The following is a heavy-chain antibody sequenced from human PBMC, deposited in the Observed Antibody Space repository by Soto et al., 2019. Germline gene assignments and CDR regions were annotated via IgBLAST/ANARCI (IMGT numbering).Heavy chain of an antibody. CDR2: IYAGGNT. CDR1: GFTVSNHY. Sequence: LRLSCAASGFTVSNHYMSWVRQAPGKGLEWVSVIYAGGNTYYADSVKGRFTISRDSSKNTLYLQMNSLRAEDSAMYYCARTFSGDYHLGLWGQGTLVTVSS. V-gene: IGHV3-53*01. J-gene: IGHJ4*02. D-gene: IGHD1-26*01. CDR3: ARTFSGDYHLGL.